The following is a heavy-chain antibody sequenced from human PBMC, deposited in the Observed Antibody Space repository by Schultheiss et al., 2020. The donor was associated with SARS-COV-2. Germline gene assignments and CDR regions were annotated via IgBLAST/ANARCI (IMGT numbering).Heavy chain of an antibody. CDR2: IYTSGST. CDR3: ARTRGYSYGYFDY. D-gene: IGHD5-18*01. Sequence: GSLRLSCTVSGGSISSYYWSWIRQPAGKGLEWIGRIYTSGSTNYNPSLKSRVTMSVDTSKNQFSLKLSSVTAADTAVYYCARTRGYSYGYFDYWGQGTLVTVSS. CDR1: GGSISSYY. J-gene: IGHJ4*02. V-gene: IGHV4-4*07.